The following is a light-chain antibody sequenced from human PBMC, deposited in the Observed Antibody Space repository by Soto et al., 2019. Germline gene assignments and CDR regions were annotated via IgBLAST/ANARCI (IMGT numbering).Light chain of an antibody. J-gene: IGKJ5*01. CDR3: QQTLSFPIT. CDR1: QAIDSW. CDR2: TGS. Sequence: DIQMTQSPSSVSASVGDRVTITCRASQAIDSWLAWYQQKPGEAPKLLIFTGSLLHSGVPPRFSGSGSGTDFTLTISSLQPEDFATYYCQQTLSFPITFGQGTRLEIK. V-gene: IGKV1-12*01.